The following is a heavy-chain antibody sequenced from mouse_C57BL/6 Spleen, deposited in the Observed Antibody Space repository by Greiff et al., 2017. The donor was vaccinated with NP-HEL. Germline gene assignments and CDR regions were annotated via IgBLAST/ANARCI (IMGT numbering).Heavy chain of an antibody. V-gene: IGHV5-4*03. D-gene: IGHD3-2*02. J-gene: IGHJ3*01. CDR3: ARSTTAQVVAY. CDR2: ISDGGSYT. Sequence: EVKLVESGGGLVKPGGSLKLSCAASGFTFSSYAMSWVRQTPEQRLEWVATISDGGSYTYYHDNVKGRFTISGDNAKNNPYMQMSHLKSEDAAKYYCARSTTAQVVAYWGQGTLVTVSA. CDR1: GFTFSSYA.